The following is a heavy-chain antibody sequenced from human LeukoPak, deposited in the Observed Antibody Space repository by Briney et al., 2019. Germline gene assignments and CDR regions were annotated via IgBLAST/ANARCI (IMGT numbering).Heavy chain of an antibody. CDR2: IKQDGSEK. CDR3: ASLPDGDYVYYYGMDV. Sequence: GGSLRLSCAASGFTFSSYWMSWVRQAPGKGLEWVVNIKQDGSEKYYVDSVKGRFTISRDNAKNSLYLQMNSLRAEDTAVYYCASLPDGDYVYYYGMDVWGQGTTVTVSS. D-gene: IGHD4-17*01. J-gene: IGHJ6*02. CDR1: GFTFSSYW. V-gene: IGHV3-7*01.